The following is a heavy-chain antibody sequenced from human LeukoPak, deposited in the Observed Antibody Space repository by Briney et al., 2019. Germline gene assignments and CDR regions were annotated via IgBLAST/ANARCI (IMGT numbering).Heavy chain of an antibody. CDR2: ISLDGSTE. J-gene: IGHJ6*02. D-gene: IGHD4-11*01. CDR3: ARKDSNRMSYYYYGMDV. V-gene: IGHV3-30-3*01. Sequence: PGGSLRLSCVASGFSLSNFQMYWVRQAPGKGLEWVSIISLDGSTEFYADSVKGRFTISRDNAKNSLYLQMNSLRAEDTAVYYCARKDSNRMSYYYYGMDVWGQGTTVTVS. CDR1: GFSLSNFQ.